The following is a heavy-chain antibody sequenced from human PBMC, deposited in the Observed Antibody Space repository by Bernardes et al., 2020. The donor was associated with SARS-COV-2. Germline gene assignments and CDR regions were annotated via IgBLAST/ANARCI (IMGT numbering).Heavy chain of an antibody. CDR1: GGSISSSSSY. J-gene: IGHJ6*02. D-gene: IGHD3-10*01. CDR2: IYTSGST. CDR3: ATGGPLRGMDV. V-gene: IGHV4-61*09. Sequence: SETLSLTCTVSGGSISSSSSYWNWIRQPAGKGLEWIGHIYTSGSTNYNSSLKSRVTISVDTSKNQFSLKLSSVTAADTAVYYCATGGPLRGMDVWGQGTTVTVSS.